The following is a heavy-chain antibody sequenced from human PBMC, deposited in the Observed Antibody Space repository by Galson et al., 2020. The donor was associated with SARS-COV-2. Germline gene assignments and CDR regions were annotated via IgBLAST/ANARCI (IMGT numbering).Heavy chain of an antibody. D-gene: IGHD5-12*01. J-gene: IGHJ4*02. CDR1: GGSISSGPYY. Sequence: SETLSLTCSVSGGSISSGPYYWGWIRQPTGKGLEWIGSIYYSGSTYYNPSLKSRVTISVDTSKNQFSLKLTSVTAADTAMYYCVRDQGYMSPYTLPDDWGQGTLVTVSS. V-gene: IGHV4-39*07. CDR2: IYYSGST. CDR3: VRDQGYMSPYTLPDD.